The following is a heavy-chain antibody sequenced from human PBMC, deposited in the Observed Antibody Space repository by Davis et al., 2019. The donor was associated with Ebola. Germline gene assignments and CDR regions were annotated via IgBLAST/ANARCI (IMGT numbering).Heavy chain of an antibody. CDR1: GFIFSYYG. V-gene: IGHV3-33*01. D-gene: IGHD2-15*01. CDR2: ISYDGSQT. CDR3: ARGVDIVVVVAATPDYYGMDV. J-gene: IGHJ6*02. Sequence: GESLKISCATSGFIFSYYGMHWVRQAPRKGLEWVAAISYDGSQTFYSDSVKGRFTISRDASTNTVYLQMNSLRAEDTAVYYCARGVDIVVVVAATPDYYGMDVWGQGTTVTVSS.